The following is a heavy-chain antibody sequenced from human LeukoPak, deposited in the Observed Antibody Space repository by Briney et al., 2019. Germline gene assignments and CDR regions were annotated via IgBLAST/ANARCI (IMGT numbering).Heavy chain of an antibody. Sequence: ASVKVSCKPSGYTFSSSDINWVRQATGQGLEWMGWINPNSGGTNYAQKFQGRVTMTRDTSISTAYMELSRLRSDDTAVYYCARGSAVYYYMDVWGKGTTVTVSS. CDR2: INPNSGGT. CDR1: GYTFSSSD. V-gene: IGHV1-2*02. D-gene: IGHD2-15*01. J-gene: IGHJ6*03. CDR3: ARGSAVYYYMDV.